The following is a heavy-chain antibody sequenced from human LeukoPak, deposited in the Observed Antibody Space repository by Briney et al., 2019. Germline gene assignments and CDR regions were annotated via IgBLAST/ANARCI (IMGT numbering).Heavy chain of an antibody. CDR3: AGDRDVVGFWSGYYTDYYYGMDV. CDR2: INPNSGGT. J-gene: IGHJ6*02. V-gene: IGHV1-2*02. CDR1: GYTFTGYY. Sequence: AASVKVSCKASGYTFTGYYMHWVRQAPGQGLEWMGWINPNSGGTNYAQKFQGRVTMTRDTSISTAYMELSRLRSDDTAVYYCAGDRDVVGFWSGYYTDYYYGMDVWGQGTTVTVSS. D-gene: IGHD3-3*01.